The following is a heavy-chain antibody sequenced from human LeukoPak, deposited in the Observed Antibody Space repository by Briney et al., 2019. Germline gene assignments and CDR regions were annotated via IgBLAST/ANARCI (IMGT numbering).Heavy chain of an antibody. CDR2: INPSGGST. CDR3: ARDHGSAYYRAPRH. CDR1: GDIFTNYY. D-gene: IGHD3-10*01. J-gene: IGHJ4*02. Sequence: ASVKVSCKASGDIFTNYYMHWGRQAPGQGLEWMGTINPSGGSTTYAQKFQGRVTMARDTSTSTVYMELSSLRSEDTAVYYCARDHGSAYYRAPRHWGQGTLVTVSS. V-gene: IGHV1-46*01.